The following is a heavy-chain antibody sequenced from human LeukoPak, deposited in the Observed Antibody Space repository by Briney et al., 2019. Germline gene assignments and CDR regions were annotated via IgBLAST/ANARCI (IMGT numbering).Heavy chain of an antibody. V-gene: IGHV4-39*07. CDR2: IYYSGST. CDR3: ARVGDSSGYYFFDY. CDR1: GGSISSSSYY. Sequence: SETLSLTCTVSGGSISSSSYYWGWIRQPPGKGLEWIGSIYYSGSTYYNPSLKSRVTMSVDTSKNQFSLKLSSVTAADTAVYYCARVGDSSGYYFFDYWGQGTLVTVSS. J-gene: IGHJ4*02. D-gene: IGHD3-22*01.